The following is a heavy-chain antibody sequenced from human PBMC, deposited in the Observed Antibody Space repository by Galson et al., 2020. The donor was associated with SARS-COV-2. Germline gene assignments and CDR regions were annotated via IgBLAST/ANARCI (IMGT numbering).Heavy chain of an antibody. V-gene: IGHV4-34*01. CDR2: INHSGST. D-gene: IGHD4-17*01. Sequence: SETLSLTCAVYGGSFSGYYWSWIRQPPGKGLEWIGEINHSGSTNYNPSLKSRVTISVDTSKNQFSLKLSSVTAADTAVYYCARGRAVTTFYYDYYGMDVWCQGTTVTVSS. J-gene: IGHJ6*02. CDR3: ARGRAVTTFYYDYYGMDV. CDR1: GGSFSGYY.